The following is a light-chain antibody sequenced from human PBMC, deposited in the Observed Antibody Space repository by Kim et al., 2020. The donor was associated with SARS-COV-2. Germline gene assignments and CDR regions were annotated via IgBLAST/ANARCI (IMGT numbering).Light chain of an antibody. Sequence: RVPNSCCGSGSNIGTNTVNWYQQFPGAAPKLLIYSTNQRPSGVPGRFSGSKSGSSASLAISGLQSEDEADYYCAAWDESLNGVAFGGGTQLTVL. CDR3: AAWDESLNGVA. CDR2: STN. CDR1: GSNIGTNT. V-gene: IGLV1-44*01. J-gene: IGLJ2*01.